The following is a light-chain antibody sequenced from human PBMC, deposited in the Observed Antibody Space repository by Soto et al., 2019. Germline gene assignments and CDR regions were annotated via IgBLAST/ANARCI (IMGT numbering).Light chain of an antibody. Sequence: EIVLTQSPGTLSLSPGERATLSCRASQRVSSIYLAWYQQKPGQAPRLLIYGASSRATGIPDRFSGSGSGTDFTLTISRLEPEDFAVYYCQQYGSSPRTFGQGTKVAI. V-gene: IGKV3-20*01. CDR1: QRVSSIY. J-gene: IGKJ1*01. CDR2: GAS. CDR3: QQYGSSPRT.